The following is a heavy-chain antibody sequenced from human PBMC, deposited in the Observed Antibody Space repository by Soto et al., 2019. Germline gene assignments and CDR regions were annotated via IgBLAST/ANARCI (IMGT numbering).Heavy chain of an antibody. J-gene: IGHJ4*02. CDR1: GFTFSSYA. V-gene: IGHV3-23*01. D-gene: IGHD3-22*01. CDR2: ISGSGGST. CDR3: AKDGAAYYYDSSGYYYGGHFDY. Sequence: PGGSLRLSCAASGFTFSSYAMSWVRQAPGKGLEWVSAISGSGGSTYYADSVKGRFTISRDNSKNTLYLQMNSLRAEDTAVYYCAKDGAAYYYDSSGYYYGGHFDYWGQGTLVTVSS.